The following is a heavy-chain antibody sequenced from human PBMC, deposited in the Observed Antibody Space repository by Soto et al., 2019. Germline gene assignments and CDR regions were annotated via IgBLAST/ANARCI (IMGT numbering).Heavy chain of an antibody. Sequence: SVKVSCKASGGTFSSHAISWVRQAPGQGLEWMGGIIPIFGTANYAQKFQGRVTITADESTSTAYMELSSLRSEDTAVYYCARDEGSGYDFTPGQFDYWGQGTLVTVSS. D-gene: IGHD5-12*01. CDR3: ARDEGSGYDFTPGQFDY. CDR2: IIPIFGTA. V-gene: IGHV1-69*13. J-gene: IGHJ4*02. CDR1: GGTFSSHA.